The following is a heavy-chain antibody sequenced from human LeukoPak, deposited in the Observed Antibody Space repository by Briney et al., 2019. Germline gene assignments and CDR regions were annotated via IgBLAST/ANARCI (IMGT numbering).Heavy chain of an antibody. CDR2: INHNGNT. CDR3: ARTHLWFGELSDTPYYYYGMDV. J-gene: IGHJ6*04. CDR1: GGSLSGYY. V-gene: IGHV4-34*01. D-gene: IGHD3-10*01. Sequence: PSETLSLTCAVYGGSLSGYYCRWIRQPPGKGRGRNGEINHNGNTNSNPSLKSRVTRSVDPSQNQLSLKLSSMAAADTTVYYCARTHLWFGELSDTPYYYYGMDVWGKGTTVTVSS.